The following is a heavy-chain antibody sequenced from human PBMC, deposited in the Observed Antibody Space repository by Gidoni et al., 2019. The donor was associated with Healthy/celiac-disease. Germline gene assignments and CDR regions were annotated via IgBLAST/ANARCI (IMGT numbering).Heavy chain of an antibody. J-gene: IGHJ4*02. CDR2: ISGSGGST. Sequence: EVQLLESGGGLVQPGGSLRLSCAASGFNFSSYAMSWVRQAPGKGLEWVSAISGSGGSTYYADSVKGRFTISRDNSKNTLYLQMNSLRAEDTAVYYCAKSENYDSSGYYLPPDPYFDYWGQGTLVTVSS. CDR3: AKSENYDSSGYYLPPDPYFDY. V-gene: IGHV3-23*01. D-gene: IGHD3-22*01. CDR1: GFNFSSYA.